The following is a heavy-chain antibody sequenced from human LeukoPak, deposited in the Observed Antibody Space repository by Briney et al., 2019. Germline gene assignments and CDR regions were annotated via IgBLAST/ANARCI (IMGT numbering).Heavy chain of an antibody. J-gene: IGHJ3*02. Sequence: GASVKVSCKASGYTFTGYYMHWVRQAPGQGLEWMGGIIPIFGTANYAQKFQGRVTITADESTSTAYMELSSLRSEDTAVYYCARAHCGGDCYVIPDAFDIWGQGTMVTVSS. CDR2: IIPIFGTA. CDR1: GYTFTGYY. D-gene: IGHD2-21*02. CDR3: ARAHCGGDCYVIPDAFDI. V-gene: IGHV1-69*13.